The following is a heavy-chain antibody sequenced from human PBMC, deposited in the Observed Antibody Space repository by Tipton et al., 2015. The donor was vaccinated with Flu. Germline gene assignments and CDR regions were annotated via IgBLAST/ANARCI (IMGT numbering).Heavy chain of an antibody. CDR3: ARSTYYYGSGSSDY. CDR2: ISHSGRT. V-gene: IGHV4-38-2*02. J-gene: IGHJ4*02. Sequence: LTCTVSDYSISSGYYWGWIRQPPGKGLEWIGCISHSGRTYYNPSLKSRVTISVDTAKNQFSQRLSSVTAADTAVYYCARSTYYYGSGSSDYWGQGTLVTVSS. CDR1: DYSISSGYY. D-gene: IGHD3-10*01.